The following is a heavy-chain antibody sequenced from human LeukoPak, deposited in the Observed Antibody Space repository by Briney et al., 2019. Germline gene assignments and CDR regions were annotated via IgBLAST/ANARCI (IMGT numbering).Heavy chain of an antibody. V-gene: IGHV4-38-2*02. CDR2: IYHSGST. J-gene: IGHJ3*02. Sequence: SETLSLTCAVSGYSISSGYYWGWIRQPPGKGLEWIGSIYHSGSTYYNPSLKSRVTISVDTSKNQFSLKLSSVTAADTAVYYCARDIGVRSPGKTPQIWGQGTMVTVSS. D-gene: IGHD3-10*01. CDR1: GYSISSGYY. CDR3: ARDIGVRSPGKTPQI.